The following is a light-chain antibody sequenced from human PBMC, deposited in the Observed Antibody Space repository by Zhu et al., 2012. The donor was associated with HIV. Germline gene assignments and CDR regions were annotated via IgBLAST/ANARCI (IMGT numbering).Light chain of an antibody. V-gene: IGKV3-11*01. J-gene: IGKJ4*01. CDR3: QQRRNRPLT. CDR1: QSVSSF. Sequence: IVLTQSPATLSLSPGERATVSCRASQSVSSFLAWYQQKPGQAPRLLIYDTYKRATGIPARFSGSGSGTDFTLTISSLEPEDFALYYCQQRRNRPLTFGGRDQGGDQT. CDR2: DTY.